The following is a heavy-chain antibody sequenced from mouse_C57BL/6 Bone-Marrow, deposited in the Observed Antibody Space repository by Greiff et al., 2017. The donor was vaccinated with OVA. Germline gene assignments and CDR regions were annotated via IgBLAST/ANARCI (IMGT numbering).Heavy chain of an antibody. Sequence: VQLQQPGAELVRPGTSVKLSCKASGYTFTSYWMHWVKQRPGQGLEWIGVIDPSDSYTNYNQKFKGKATLTVDTSSSTAYMQLSSLTSEDSAVYYCARSGLRVFDYWGQGTTLTVSS. V-gene: IGHV1-59*01. CDR3: ARSGLRVFDY. CDR2: IDPSDSYT. J-gene: IGHJ2*01. CDR1: GYTFTSYW. D-gene: IGHD2-4*01.